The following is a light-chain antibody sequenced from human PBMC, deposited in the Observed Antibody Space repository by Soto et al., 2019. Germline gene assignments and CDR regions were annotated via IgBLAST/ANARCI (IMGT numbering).Light chain of an antibody. CDR1: QSIDSW. Sequence: DIQLTQSPSTLSASVGDRVSITCRASQSIDSWLAWYQQKPGKAPKVLIYQASILESGVPSRFSGSGSGTEFTLTIRSLQPDDCATYYCQHYVAFGQGTKVEIK. J-gene: IGKJ1*01. V-gene: IGKV1-5*03. CDR3: QHYVA. CDR2: QAS.